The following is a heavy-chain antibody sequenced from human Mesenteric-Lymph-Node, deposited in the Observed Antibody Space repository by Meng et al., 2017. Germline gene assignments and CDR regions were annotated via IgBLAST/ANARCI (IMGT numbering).Heavy chain of an antibody. V-gene: IGHV3-21*01. CDR2: ISSSSSYI. Sequence: GESLKISCAASGFTFSSYALTWVRQAPGKGLEWVSSISSSSSYIYYADSVKGRFTISRDNAKNSLYLQMNSLRAEDTAVYYCARGPYYDFWSGFAISGAFDIWGQGTMVTVSS. CDR3: ARGPYYDFWSGFAISGAFDI. J-gene: IGHJ3*02. CDR1: GFTFSSYA. D-gene: IGHD3-3*01.